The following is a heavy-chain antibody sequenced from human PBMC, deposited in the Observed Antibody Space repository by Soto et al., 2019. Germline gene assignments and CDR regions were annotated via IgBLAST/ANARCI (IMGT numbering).Heavy chain of an antibody. D-gene: IGHD3-10*01. J-gene: IGHJ6*03. V-gene: IGHV3-9*01. Sequence: GGSLRLSCAASGFTFDDYAMHWVRQAPGKGLEWVSGISWNSGSIGYADSVKGRFTISRDNAKNSLYLQMNSLRAEDTALYYCAKGSSTGSYGSGKYYYMDVWGKGTTVTVSS. CDR2: ISWNSGSI. CDR3: AKGSSTGSYGSGKYYYMDV. CDR1: GFTFDDYA.